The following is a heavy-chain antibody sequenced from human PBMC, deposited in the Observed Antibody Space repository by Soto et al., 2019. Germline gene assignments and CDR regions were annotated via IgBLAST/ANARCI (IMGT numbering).Heavy chain of an antibody. CDR3: ANEGGYYYDSSGYLRA. D-gene: IGHD3-22*01. CDR2: IYYSGST. J-gene: IGHJ5*02. Sequence: PSETLSLTCTVSGGSISSSSYYWGWIRQPPGKGLEWIGSIYYSGSTYYNPSLKSRVTISVDTSKNQFSLKLSSVTAADTAVYYCANEGGYYYDSSGYLRAWGQGTLVTVSS. CDR1: GGSISSSSYY. V-gene: IGHV4-39*01.